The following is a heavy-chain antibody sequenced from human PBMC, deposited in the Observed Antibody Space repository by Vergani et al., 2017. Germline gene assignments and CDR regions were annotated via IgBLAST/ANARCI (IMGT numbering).Heavy chain of an antibody. V-gene: IGHV3-30*03. CDR1: GFTSSYYG. D-gene: IGHD1-14*01. CDR2: ISYDGTQK. CDR3: ARDGRIDAEGTELDY. J-gene: IGHJ4*02. Sequence: QVHLVESGGGVVQPGRSLRLSCVVSGFTSSYYGMHWVRQAPGKGLEWVAVISYDGTQKYYADSVKGRFTISRDNAKNMMYLQLNSLRDEDTAVYYCARDGRIDAEGTELDYWGQGTLVTVSS.